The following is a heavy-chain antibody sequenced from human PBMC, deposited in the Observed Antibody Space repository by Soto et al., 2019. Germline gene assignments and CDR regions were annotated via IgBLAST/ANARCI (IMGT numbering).Heavy chain of an antibody. CDR3: ARETLSFGSALDV. CDR2: ITWNGGNT. Sequence: SCAASGFRFDDYNMHWVRQAPGKGLEWVSLITWNGGNTYYADSVKGRFTISRDGTTQSVFLQMTSLKREDTGLYYCARETLSFGSALDVWGQGTTVTVS. CDR1: GFRFDDYN. J-gene: IGHJ6*02. V-gene: IGHV3-43*01. D-gene: IGHD3-3*01.